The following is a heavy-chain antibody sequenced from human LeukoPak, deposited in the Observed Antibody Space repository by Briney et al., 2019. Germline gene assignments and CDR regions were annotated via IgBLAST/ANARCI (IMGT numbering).Heavy chain of an antibody. CDR1: EFTFSRNY. D-gene: IGHD5-24*01. Sequence: GGSLRLSCTASEFTFSRNYMLWVRQAPGKGLEWVALIFSNGDTHYSDSVRGRFTISRDTSKNTVSLQMNSLRVEDTAMYYCARDQMNYWGQGTLVTVSS. CDR2: IFSNGDT. J-gene: IGHJ4*02. V-gene: IGHV3-53*01. CDR3: ARDQMNY.